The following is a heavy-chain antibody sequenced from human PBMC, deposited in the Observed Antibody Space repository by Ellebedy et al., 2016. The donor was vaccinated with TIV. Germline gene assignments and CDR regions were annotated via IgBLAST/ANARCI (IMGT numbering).Heavy chain of an antibody. J-gene: IGHJ4*02. CDR2: NNPNTGGT. CDR1: GYTFNNYY. CDR3: AKESFRDTSGSFDD. Sequence: AASVKVSCKASGYTFNNYYVHWVRQAPGQGLEWMGWNNPNTGGTNYAQKFQGRVTMTRDTSITTAYMELSRLRSDDTALYYCAKESFRDTSGSFDDWGQGTLVTVSS. D-gene: IGHD3-22*01. V-gene: IGHV1-2*02.